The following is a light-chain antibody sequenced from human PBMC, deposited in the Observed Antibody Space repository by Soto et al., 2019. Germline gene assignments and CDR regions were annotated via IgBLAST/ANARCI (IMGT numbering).Light chain of an antibody. CDR1: QAISNY. J-gene: IGKJ2*01. V-gene: IGKV1-27*01. CDR3: QKYNSAPQT. Sequence: DIQMTQSPSSLSASVGDRVTITCRASQAISNYLAWYQQKPGKVPKLLIYAASTLQSGVPSRFSGSGSGTDFALTISSLQPEDVATYYCQKYNSAPQTFRQGTKLEIK. CDR2: AAS.